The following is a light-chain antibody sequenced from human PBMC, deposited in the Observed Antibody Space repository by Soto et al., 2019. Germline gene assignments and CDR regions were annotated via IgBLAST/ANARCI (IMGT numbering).Light chain of an antibody. J-gene: IGKJ5*01. Sequence: SPSSLSASVGDRVSITCRASQGISSALAWYQHKPGKAPKILIYDASSLQSGVPSRFSGSESGTECTLTISSLQPEDFATYYCQQLKTDPFTFGQGTRLEIK. V-gene: IGKV1-13*02. CDR3: QQLKTDPFT. CDR1: QGISSA. CDR2: DAS.